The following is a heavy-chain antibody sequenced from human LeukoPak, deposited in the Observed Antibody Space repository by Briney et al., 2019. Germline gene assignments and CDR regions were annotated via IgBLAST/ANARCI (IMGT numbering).Heavy chain of an antibody. CDR3: ARGSNYHYFDY. V-gene: IGHV4-39*01. D-gene: IGHD4-11*01. J-gene: IGHJ4*02. Sequence: SETLSLTCTVSGGSISSSSYYWGWIRQPPGKGLEWIGSIYYSGSTYYNPSLKSRVTISVDTSKNQFSLKLSSVTAADTAVYYCARGSNYHYFDYWGQGTLVTASS. CDR2: IYYSGST. CDR1: GGSISSSSYY.